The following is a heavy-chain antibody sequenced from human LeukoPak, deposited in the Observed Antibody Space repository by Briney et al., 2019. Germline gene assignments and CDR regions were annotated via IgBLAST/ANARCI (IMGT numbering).Heavy chain of an antibody. CDR1: GFTFSWYS. CDR3: AASTKHTAMVDY. D-gene: IGHD5-18*01. CDR2: IGSSSSYI. J-gene: IGHJ4*02. V-gene: IGHV3-21*01. Sequence: GGSLRLSCAASGFTFSWYSMNWVRQAPGKGLEWVSSIGSSSSYIYYAESVKGRFTISRDNAKNSLHLQMNSLRAEDTAVYYCAASTKHTAMVDYWGQGTLVTVSS.